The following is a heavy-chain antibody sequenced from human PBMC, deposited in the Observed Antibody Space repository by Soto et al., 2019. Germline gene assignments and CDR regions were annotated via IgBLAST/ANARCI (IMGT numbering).Heavy chain of an antibody. CDR2: ISVYSGNT. J-gene: IGHJ3*02. D-gene: IGHD3-3*01. Sequence: ASVNVSCKACGYTFASYGMSWVRQAPGQGLEWMGWISVYSGNTNYAQKFQDRVTMTTDTSMSTAYMELRSLRSDDTAVYYCVSDNAADFWSGYHKPPGPFDMLGQGTLV. V-gene: IGHV1-18*01. CDR3: VSDNAADFWSGYHKPPGPFDM. CDR1: GYTFASYG.